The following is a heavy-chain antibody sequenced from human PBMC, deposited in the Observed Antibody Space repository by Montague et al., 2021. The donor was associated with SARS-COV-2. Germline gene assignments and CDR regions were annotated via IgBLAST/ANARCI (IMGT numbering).Heavy chain of an antibody. D-gene: IGHD3-3*01. CDR1: GFSISSGYY. V-gene: IGHV4-38-2*02. Sequence: SETLSLTCSVSGFSISSGYYWVWIRQPPGKGLEWIGNIFQSGTTYYNPSLERRSTMSVDTSRNQFSLKLSSVTAADTAVYYCAREHWENYYDFWSGTNLASDYPYYGMDVWGQGTTVTVSS. CDR3: AREHWENYYDFWSGTNLASDYPYYGMDV. CDR2: IFQSGTT. J-gene: IGHJ6*02.